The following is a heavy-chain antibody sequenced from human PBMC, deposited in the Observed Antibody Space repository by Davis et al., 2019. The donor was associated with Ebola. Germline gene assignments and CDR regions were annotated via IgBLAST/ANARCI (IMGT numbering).Heavy chain of an antibody. CDR3: ARDAVLSRGELDF. CDR2: IYYSGST. V-gene: IGHV4-39*07. D-gene: IGHD3-10*01. CDR1: GGSISSSSYY. Sequence: SETLSLTCTVSGGSISSSSYYWGWIRQPPGKGLEWIGSIYYSGSTYYNPSLKSRVTISVDTSKNQFSLKLSSVTAADTAVYYCARDAVLSRGELDFWGQGTLVTISS. J-gene: IGHJ4*02.